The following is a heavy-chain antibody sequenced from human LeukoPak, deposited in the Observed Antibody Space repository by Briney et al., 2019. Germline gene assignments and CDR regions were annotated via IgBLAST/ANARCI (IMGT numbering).Heavy chain of an antibody. Sequence: ASVKVSCKASGYTFTRFGISWVRQAPGQGLEWMGWIRTYNRNTYYAQKFQDRVTMTTDISTSTAYMELRSLRSDDSAVYYCARVLVDNFGHYYYYMDVWGKGTTVTVSS. J-gene: IGHJ6*03. D-gene: IGHD1-1*01. CDR3: ARVLVDNFGHYYYYMDV. CDR2: IRTYNRNT. V-gene: IGHV1-18*01. CDR1: GYTFTRFG.